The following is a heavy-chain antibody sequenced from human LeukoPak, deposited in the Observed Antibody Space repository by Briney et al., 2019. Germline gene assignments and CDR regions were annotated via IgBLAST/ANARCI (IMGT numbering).Heavy chain of an antibody. CDR3: ARGDFNDNGDYVDAFDI. J-gene: IGHJ3*02. V-gene: IGHV3-33*01. CDR2: IWYDGSNK. Sequence: PGGSLRLSCAASGFTFSSYGMHWVRQAPGKGLELVAVIWYDGSNKYYADSVKGRFTISRDNVKKSLYLQMNSLRAEDTAVYYCARGDFNDNGDYVDAFDIWGHGTMVTVSS. CDR1: GFTFSSYG. D-gene: IGHD4-17*01.